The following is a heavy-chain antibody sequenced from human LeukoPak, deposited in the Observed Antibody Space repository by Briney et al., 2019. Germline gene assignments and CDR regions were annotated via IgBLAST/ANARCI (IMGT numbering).Heavy chain of an antibody. CDR2: IIPILGIA. Sequence: ASVKVSCKASGGTFSSYAISWVRQAPGQGLEWMGRIIPILGIANYAQKFQGRVTITADKSTSTAYMELSSLRSEDTAVYYCARFSSYYCSGGSCSPYWGQGTLVTVSS. J-gene: IGHJ4*02. CDR1: GGTFSSYA. D-gene: IGHD2-15*01. V-gene: IGHV1-69*04. CDR3: ARFSSYYCSGGSCSPY.